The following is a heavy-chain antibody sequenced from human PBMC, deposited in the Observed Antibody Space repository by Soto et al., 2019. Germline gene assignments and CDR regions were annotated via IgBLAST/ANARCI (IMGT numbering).Heavy chain of an antibody. D-gene: IGHD6-13*01. CDR3: ARVHSSSWYTYYYYYGMDV. J-gene: IGHJ6*02. Sequence: SETLSLTCTVSGGSIFSSYWTWIRQPPGKGLEWIGNVYYSGSTNYNPSLKSRVTISVDTSKNQFSLKLSSVTAADTAVYYCARVHSSSWYTYYYYYGMDVWGQGTTVTVSS. CDR1: GGSIFSSY. CDR2: VYYSGST. V-gene: IGHV4-59*01.